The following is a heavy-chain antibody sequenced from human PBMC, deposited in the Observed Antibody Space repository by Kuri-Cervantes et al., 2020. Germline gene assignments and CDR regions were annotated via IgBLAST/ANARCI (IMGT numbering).Heavy chain of an antibody. CDR1: GFTFSSYW. J-gene: IGHJ4*02. V-gene: IGHV3-74*01. CDR3: ARDGWGSDYFDY. CDR2: INSDGSGT. D-gene: IGHD3-16*01. Sequence: GESLKLSCAASGFTFSSYWMHWVRQAPGKGLVLVSRINSDGSGTSYADSVKGRFTISRDNAKNTLYLQMSSLRAEDTAVYYCARDGWGSDYFDYWGQGTLVTVSS.